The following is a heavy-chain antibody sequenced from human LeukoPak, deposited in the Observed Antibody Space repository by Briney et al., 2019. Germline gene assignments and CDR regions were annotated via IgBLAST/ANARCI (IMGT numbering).Heavy chain of an antibody. CDR2: ISWNSGSI. D-gene: IGHD3-3*01. J-gene: IGHJ6*02. CDR1: GFTFDDYA. V-gene: IGHV3-9*01. Sequence: PGRSLRLSCAASGFTFDDYAMHWVRQAPGKGLEWVSGISWNSGSIGYADSVKGRFTISRDNAKNSLYLQMNSLRAEDTALYYCAKDRGSITIFEGMDVWGQGTTVTVS. CDR3: AKDRGSITIFEGMDV.